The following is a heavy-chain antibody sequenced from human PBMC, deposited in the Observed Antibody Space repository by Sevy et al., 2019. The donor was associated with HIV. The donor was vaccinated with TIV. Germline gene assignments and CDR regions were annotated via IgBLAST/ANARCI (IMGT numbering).Heavy chain of an antibody. Sequence: GGSLRLSCAASGFTFSSYAMSWVRQAPGKGLEWVSAISGSGGSTYYADSVKGRFTIPRDNSKNTLYLQMNSLRAEDTAVYYCAKSRYSSGWYSDYCGQGTLVTVSS. CDR2: ISGSGGST. D-gene: IGHD6-19*01. CDR3: AKSRYSSGWYSDY. J-gene: IGHJ4*02. V-gene: IGHV3-23*01. CDR1: GFTFSSYA.